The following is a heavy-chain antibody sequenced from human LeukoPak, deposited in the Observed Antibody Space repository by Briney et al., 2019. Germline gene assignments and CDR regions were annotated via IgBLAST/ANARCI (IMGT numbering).Heavy chain of an antibody. J-gene: IGHJ4*02. CDR1: GFTFSSYW. CDR3: ARDLVGEGDYFDY. CDR2: IKQDGSEK. V-gene: IGHV3-7*01. D-gene: IGHD1-26*01. Sequence: GGSLRLSCAASGFTFSSYWMSWVRQAPGKGLEWVANIKQDGSEKYYVDSVKGRFTISRDNAKNSLYLQMNSLRAEDTAVYYCARDLVGEGDYFDYWGQGTLVTVSS.